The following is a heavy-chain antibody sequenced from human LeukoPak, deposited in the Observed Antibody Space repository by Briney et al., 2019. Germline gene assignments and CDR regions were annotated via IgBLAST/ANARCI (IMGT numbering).Heavy chain of an antibody. CDR2: ISGSGGST. Sequence: QPGGSLRLSCAASGFTFSSYAMSWVRQAPGKGLEWVSAISGSGGSTYYADPVKGRFTISRDNSKNTLYLQMNSLRAEDTAVYYCAKQDTSAGPHDRNFDYWGQGTLVTVSS. V-gene: IGHV3-23*01. CDR3: AKQDTSAGPHDRNFDY. J-gene: IGHJ4*02. CDR1: GFTFSSYA. D-gene: IGHD6-13*01.